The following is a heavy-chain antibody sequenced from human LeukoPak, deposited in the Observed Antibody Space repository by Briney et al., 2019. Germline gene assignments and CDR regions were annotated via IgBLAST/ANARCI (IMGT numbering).Heavy chain of an antibody. CDR3: ATDRDNSDWQKRFDS. D-gene: IGHD2-21*02. J-gene: IGHJ4*02. CDR1: GFTFCRYW. V-gene: IGHV3-7*01. CDR2: INQDAREI. Sequence: PGGSLRLSCAAAGFTFCRYWMNWYRQAPGKGLEWVGNINQDAREINYVDSVRGRFTISRDNAKNSLHLQMNSLGAEDTAVYYCATDRDNSDWQKRFDSWGQGTLVTVSS.